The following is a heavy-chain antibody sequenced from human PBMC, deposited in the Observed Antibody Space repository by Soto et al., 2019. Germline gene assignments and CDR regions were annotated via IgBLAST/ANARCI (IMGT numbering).Heavy chain of an antibody. CDR3: ARAPTLGYCSSTSCYEYYFDY. V-gene: IGHV1-3*01. CDR2: INAGNGNT. D-gene: IGHD2-2*01. J-gene: IGHJ4*02. Sequence: QVQLVQSGAEVKKPGASVKVSCKASGYTFTSYAMRWVRQAPGQRLEWMGWINAGNGNTKYSQKFQGRVTITRDTSASTAYMELSSLRSEDTAVYYCARAPTLGYCSSTSCYEYYFDYWGQGTLVTVSS. CDR1: GYTFTSYA.